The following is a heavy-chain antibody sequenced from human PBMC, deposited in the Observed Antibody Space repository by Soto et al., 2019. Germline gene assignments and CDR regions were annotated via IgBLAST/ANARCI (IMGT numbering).Heavy chain of an antibody. V-gene: IGHV1-46*01. CDR3: ARHRSMGYYFDC. D-gene: IGHD3-10*01. CDR2: INPSGGNT. J-gene: IGHJ4*02. Sequence: QVQLVQSGAEVKKPGASVKVSCKTSGYTFTSYYIHWVRQAPGQGLEWMGIINPSGGNTNYAQKFQGKVTMTRDTSMTTGYMEPSSLISEDTAMYYCARHRSMGYYFDCWGQGTLVTVSS. CDR1: GYTFTSYY.